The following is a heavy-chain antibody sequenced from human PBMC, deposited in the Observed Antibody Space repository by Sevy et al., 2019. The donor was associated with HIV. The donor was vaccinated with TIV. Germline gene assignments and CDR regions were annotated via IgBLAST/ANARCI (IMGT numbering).Heavy chain of an antibody. Sequence: GSLRLSCAASGFTFSSYSMNWVRQAPGKGLEWVSYISSSSSTIYYADSVKGRFTISRDNAKNSLYLQMNSLRDEDTAVYYCARESGSYVYYYGMDVWGQGTTVTVSS. CDR2: ISSSSSTI. D-gene: IGHD1-26*01. CDR1: GFTFSSYS. CDR3: ARESGSYVYYYGMDV. J-gene: IGHJ6*02. V-gene: IGHV3-48*02.